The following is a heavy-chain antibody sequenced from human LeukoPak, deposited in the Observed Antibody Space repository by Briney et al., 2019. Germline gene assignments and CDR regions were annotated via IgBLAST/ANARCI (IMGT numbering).Heavy chain of an antibody. J-gene: IGHJ5*02. CDR3: VKVNRLAAVRGWFDP. Sequence: GGSLRLSCSASGFXFSSYALHWVRQAPGKGLEYLSSISSNGGSTYYADSVKGRFIISRDNSKNTMYLQMSSLRAEDTAVYYCVKVNRLAAVRGWFDPWGQGTLVTVSS. D-gene: IGHD6-13*01. CDR2: ISSNGGST. CDR1: GFXFSSYA. V-gene: IGHV3-64D*06.